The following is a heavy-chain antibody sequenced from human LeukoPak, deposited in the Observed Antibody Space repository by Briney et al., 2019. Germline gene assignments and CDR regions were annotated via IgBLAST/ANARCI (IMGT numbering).Heavy chain of an antibody. D-gene: IGHD5/OR15-5a*01. Sequence: SETLSLTCTVAGGSISSYYWTWIRQPPGKGLEWIGNIYYSGSTNYNPSLKSRLTISVDTSKNQFSLKLSSVTVAGTAVYYCARDKGLPQAFDIWGQGTMVTVSS. J-gene: IGHJ3*02. V-gene: IGHV4-59*12. CDR2: IYYSGST. CDR3: ARDKGLPQAFDI. CDR1: GGSISSYY.